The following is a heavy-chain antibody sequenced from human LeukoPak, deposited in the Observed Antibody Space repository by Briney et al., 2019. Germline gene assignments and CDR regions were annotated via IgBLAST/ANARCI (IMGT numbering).Heavy chain of an antibody. V-gene: IGHV3-66*04. Sequence: GGSLRLSCAASGFTVGSNYMSWVRQAPGKGLEWVSIIYRGGSTKYADCVKGRLTISRDTSKNTLYLQMNSLRAEDTAVYYCARLSANSSAYFFDYWGQGTLVTVSS. CDR3: ARLSANSSAYFFDY. D-gene: IGHD3-22*01. J-gene: IGHJ4*02. CDR1: GFTVGSNY. CDR2: IYRGGST.